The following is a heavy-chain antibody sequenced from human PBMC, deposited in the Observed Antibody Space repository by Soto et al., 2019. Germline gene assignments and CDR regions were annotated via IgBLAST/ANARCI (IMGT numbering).Heavy chain of an antibody. Sequence: QVHLQESGPGLVKPSQTLSLTCTVSGGSISSGGYYWSWIRQHPGKGLEWIGYIYYSGSTYYNPSLKSRVTIAVDTSKNQFALKLSSVTAADTAVYYCARDQDSGWHDAFDIWGQGTMVTVSS. D-gene: IGHD6-19*01. V-gene: IGHV4-31*02. CDR2: IYYSGST. J-gene: IGHJ3*02. CDR1: GGSISSGGYY. CDR3: ARDQDSGWHDAFDI.